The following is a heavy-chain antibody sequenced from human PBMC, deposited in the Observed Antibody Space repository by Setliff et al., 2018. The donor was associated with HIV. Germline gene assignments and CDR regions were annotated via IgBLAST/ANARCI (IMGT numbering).Heavy chain of an antibody. CDR1: GGSFSGYY. J-gene: IGHJ4*02. V-gene: IGHV4-34*01. D-gene: IGHD3-9*01. CDR2: INHSGST. CDR3: ARQTWEYYDTLTGYYRSPKNFDS. Sequence: SLTCAVYGGSFSGYYWSWIRQPPGKGLEWIGEINHSGSTNYNPSLKSRVTISVDTSKNQFSLTLSSVTAADTAIYYCARQTWEYYDTLTGYYRSPKNFDSWGQGTLVTVSS.